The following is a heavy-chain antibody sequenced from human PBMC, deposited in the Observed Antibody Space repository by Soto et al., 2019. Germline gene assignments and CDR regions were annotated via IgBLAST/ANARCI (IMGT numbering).Heavy chain of an antibody. J-gene: IGHJ6*02. Sequence: SVKVSCKASGGTCSSYAISWVLQAPGQGLEWMGGIIPIFGTANYAQKFQGRVTITADESTSTAYMELSSLRSEDTAVYYCAREPPDYDFWSGYPRDGMDVWGQGTTVTVSS. CDR2: IIPIFGTA. V-gene: IGHV1-69*13. D-gene: IGHD3-3*01. CDR1: GGTCSSYA. CDR3: AREPPDYDFWSGYPRDGMDV.